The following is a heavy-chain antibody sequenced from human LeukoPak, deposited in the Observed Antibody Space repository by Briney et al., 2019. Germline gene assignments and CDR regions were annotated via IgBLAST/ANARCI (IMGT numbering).Heavy chain of an antibody. CDR3: AKEGYDFGNAFDI. D-gene: IGHD3/OR15-3a*01. CDR1: GFTFDYYA. CDR2: ISWNSGSI. V-gene: IGHV3-9*01. Sequence: GRSLRLSCAASGFTFDYYAVHWVRQAPGKGLEWVSGISWNSGSIGYADSVKGRFTISRDNAKNSLYLQMNSLRAEDTALYYCAKEGYDFGNAFDIWGQGTMVTVSS. J-gene: IGHJ3*02.